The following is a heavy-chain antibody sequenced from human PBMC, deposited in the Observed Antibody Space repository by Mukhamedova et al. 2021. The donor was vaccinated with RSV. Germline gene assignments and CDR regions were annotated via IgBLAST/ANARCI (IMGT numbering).Heavy chain of an antibody. Sequence: QAPGKGLEWVAVISYDGSNKYYADSVKGRFTISRDNSKNTLYLQMNSLRAEDTAVYYCARGRGSRDYGMDVWGQGTTVTV. J-gene: IGHJ6*02. D-gene: IGHD3-10*01. CDR3: ARGRGSRDYGMDV. CDR2: ISYDGSNK. V-gene: IGHV3-30*04.